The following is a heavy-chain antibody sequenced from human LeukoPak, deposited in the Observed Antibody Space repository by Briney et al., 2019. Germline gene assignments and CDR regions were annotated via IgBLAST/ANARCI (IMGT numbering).Heavy chain of an antibody. CDR2: IYYSGST. CDR1: SGSISSYY. J-gene: IGHJ4*02. D-gene: IGHD3-9*01. Sequence: SETLSLTCTVSSGSISSYYWSWIRQPPGKGLEWIGYIYYSGSTNYNPSLKSRVTISVDTSKNQFSLKLNSVTAADTAVYYCAGSAKFEDTLDYWGQGTLVTVSS. CDR3: AGSAKFEDTLDY. V-gene: IGHV4-59*01.